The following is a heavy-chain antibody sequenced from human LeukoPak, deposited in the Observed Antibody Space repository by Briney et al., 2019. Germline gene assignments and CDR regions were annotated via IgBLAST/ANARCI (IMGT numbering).Heavy chain of an antibody. Sequence: PGRSLRLSCAASGFTFSSYAMHWVRQARGKGLEWVAVISYDGSNKYYADSVKGRFTISRDNSKNTLYLQMNSLRAEDTAVYYCARAFDPNDYRDCGFFYYGMVVWGPGTMVTVSS. D-gene: IGHD4-17*01. J-gene: IGHJ6*02. CDR3: ARAFDPNDYRDCGFFYYGMVV. CDR1: GFTFSSYA. CDR2: ISYDGSNK. V-gene: IGHV3-30-3*01.